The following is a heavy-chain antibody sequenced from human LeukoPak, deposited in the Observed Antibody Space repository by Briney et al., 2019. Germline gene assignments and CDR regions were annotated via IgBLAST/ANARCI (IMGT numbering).Heavy chain of an antibody. Sequence: ASVKVSCKASGYTFTSYAMNWVRQAPGQGLEWMGWINTNTGNPTYAQGFTGRFVFSLDTSVSTASQQISSLEAEDTAVYYCARGSRKFNYYYYMDVWGKGTTVTVSS. CDR3: ARGSRKFNYYYYMDV. J-gene: IGHJ6*03. CDR2: INTNTGNP. CDR1: GYTFTSYA. V-gene: IGHV7-4-1*02.